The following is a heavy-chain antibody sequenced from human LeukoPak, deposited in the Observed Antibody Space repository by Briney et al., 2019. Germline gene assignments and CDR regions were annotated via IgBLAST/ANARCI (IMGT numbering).Heavy chain of an antibody. CDR2: INHSGST. V-gene: IGHV4-34*01. D-gene: IGHD2-15*01. CDR3: ARAKHPSSFDP. J-gene: IGHJ5*02. CDR1: GGSFSGYY. Sequence: SETLSLTCAVYGGSFSGYYWSWIRQPPGKGLEWIGEINHSGSTNYNPSLKSRVTISVDTSKNQFSLKLSSVTAADTAVYYCARAKHPSSFDPWGQGTLVTVSS.